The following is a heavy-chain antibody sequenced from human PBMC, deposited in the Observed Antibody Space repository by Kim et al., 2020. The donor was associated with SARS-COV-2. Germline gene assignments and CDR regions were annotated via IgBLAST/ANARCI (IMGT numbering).Heavy chain of an antibody. J-gene: IGHJ4*02. D-gene: IGHD6-19*01. CDR1: GGSISGSNW. V-gene: IGHV4-4*02. CDR2: IYYTGST. CDR3: ARLHSNGWQDY. Sequence: SETLSLTCAISGGSISGSNWWTWVRQPPGKGLEWIGEIYYTGSTNYNPSLKSRVTISVDKSNQFSLKLTSVTAADTAVYYCARLHSNGWQDYWGQGTLVTVSS.